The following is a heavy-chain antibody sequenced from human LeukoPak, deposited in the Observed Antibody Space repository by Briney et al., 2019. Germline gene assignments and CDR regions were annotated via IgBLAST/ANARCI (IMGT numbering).Heavy chain of an antibody. J-gene: IGHJ4*02. V-gene: IGHV4-34*01. CDR1: DGSFSSYY. Sequence: SETLSLTCAVYDGSFSSYYWSWIRQPPGKGLEWIGEINHSGGSNYNPSLKSRVTISVDTSKNQFSLKLSSVTAADTAVYYCARGGGSGWYIDYWGQGTLVTVSS. CDR2: INHSGGS. D-gene: IGHD6-19*01. CDR3: ARGGGSGWYIDY.